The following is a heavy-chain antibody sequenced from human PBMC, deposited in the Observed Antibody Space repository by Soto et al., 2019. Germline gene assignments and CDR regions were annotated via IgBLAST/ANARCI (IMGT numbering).Heavy chain of an antibody. V-gene: IGHV4-30-4*01. CDR2: VYYTGST. CDR3: VRTAREGAVAPHWFDR. Sequence: SETLSLTCTVSGASIRSTDYYFICIRQSPGKGLEWIGYVYYTGSTYYNPSLMSRLTISVDTSKNQFSLKLTSVTAAETAVYYCVRTAREGAVAPHWFDRWGQGTQVTVSS. J-gene: IGHJ5*02. CDR1: GASIRSTDYY. D-gene: IGHD2-21*02.